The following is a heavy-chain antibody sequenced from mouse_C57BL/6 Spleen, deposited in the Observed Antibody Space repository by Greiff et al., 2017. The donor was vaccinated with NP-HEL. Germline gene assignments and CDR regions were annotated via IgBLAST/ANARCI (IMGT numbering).Heavy chain of an antibody. J-gene: IGHJ4*01. Sequence: EVKLVESGGGLVKPGGSLKLSCAASGFTFSDYGMHWVRQAPEKGLEWVAYISSGSSTIYYADTVKGRFTISRDNAKNTLFLQMTSLRSEDTAMYYCARAFITTVVANAMDYWGQGTSVTVSS. V-gene: IGHV5-17*01. CDR2: ISSGSSTI. CDR1: GFTFSDYG. D-gene: IGHD1-1*01. CDR3: ARAFITTVVANAMDY.